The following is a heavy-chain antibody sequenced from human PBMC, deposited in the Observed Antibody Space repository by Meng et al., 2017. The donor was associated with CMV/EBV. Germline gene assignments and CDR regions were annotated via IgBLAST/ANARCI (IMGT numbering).Heavy chain of an antibody. D-gene: IGHD3-22*01. CDR3: AKDVSSGYYHPYFDY. J-gene: IGHJ4*02. CDR1: GFTFSSYA. CDR2: SRGRGGRK. V-gene: IGHV3-23*01. Sequence: SGFTFSSYAMSWVSQAPGKGVEWGAASRGRGGRKYDADSVKGRFTISRDNSKNTLYMQMNSLRAEDTDVYYCAKDVSSGYYHPYFDYWGQGTLVTVSS.